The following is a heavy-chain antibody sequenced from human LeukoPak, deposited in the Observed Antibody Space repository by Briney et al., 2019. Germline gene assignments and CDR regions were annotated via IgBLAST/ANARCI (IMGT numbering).Heavy chain of an antibody. Sequence: PGGSLRLSCAASGFTFSSYAMHWVRQAPGKGLEWIGSIYHSGSTYYNPSLKSRVTISVDTSRNQFSLNLSSVTAADTAVYYCARHYGPWGQGTLVAVSS. CDR3: ARHYGP. CDR1: GFTFSSYAMH. J-gene: IGHJ5*02. D-gene: IGHD4-17*01. V-gene: IGHV4-39*01. CDR2: IYHSGST.